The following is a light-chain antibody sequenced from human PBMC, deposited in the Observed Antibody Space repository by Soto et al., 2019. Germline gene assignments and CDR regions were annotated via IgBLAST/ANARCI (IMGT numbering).Light chain of an antibody. CDR2: DVS. V-gene: IGLV2-14*01. CDR3: NSYTSTSPPYV. CDR1: NSDIGRYNF. Sequence: QSALTQPASVSGSAGQSISISCTGTNSDIGRYNFVSWYQQRPGQAPQLLIFDVSNRPSGISDRFSGSKSGTTASLTISGLQAEDEADYYCNSYTSTSPPYVFGTGTTVTVL. J-gene: IGLJ1*01.